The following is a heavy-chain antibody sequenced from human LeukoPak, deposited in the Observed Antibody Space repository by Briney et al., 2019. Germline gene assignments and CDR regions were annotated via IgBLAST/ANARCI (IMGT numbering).Heavy chain of an antibody. CDR3: AKDLSNPYKYYGMDV. Sequence: PSETLSLTCTVSGGSISSYYWSWIRQPPGKGLEWIGYIYYSGSTNYNPSLKSRVTISVDTSKNQFSLKLSSVTAADTAVYSCAKDLSNPYKYYGMDVWGQGTTVTVSS. CDR2: IYYSGST. J-gene: IGHJ6*02. V-gene: IGHV4-59*01. CDR1: GGSISSYY. D-gene: IGHD4-11*01.